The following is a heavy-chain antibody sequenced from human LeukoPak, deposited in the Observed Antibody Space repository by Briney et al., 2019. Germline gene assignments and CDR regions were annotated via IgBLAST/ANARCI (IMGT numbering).Heavy chain of an antibody. V-gene: IGHV4-30-4*08. Sequence: PSQTLSLTCTVSGGSISSGDYYWSWIRQPPGKGVEWIGYIYYSGSTYYNPSLKSRVTISVDTSKNQFSLKLSSVTAADTAVYYCARRLSYDFWSGSPRYFDLWGRGTLVTVSS. CDR1: GGSISSGDYY. CDR2: IYYSGST. J-gene: IGHJ2*01. CDR3: ARRLSYDFWSGSPRYFDL. D-gene: IGHD3-3*01.